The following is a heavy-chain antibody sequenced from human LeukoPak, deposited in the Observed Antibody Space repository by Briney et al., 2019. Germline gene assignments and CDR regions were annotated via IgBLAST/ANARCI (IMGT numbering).Heavy chain of an antibody. CDR1: GYTFTGYY. CDR3: ARVRASDILTLLRYYYYGMDV. Sequence: ASVKVSCKASGYTFTGYYMHWVRQAPGQGLEWMGWINPNSGGTNYAQKFQGWVTMTRDTSISTAYMELSSLRSEDTAVYYCARVRASDILTLLRYYYYGMDVWGQGTTVTVSS. V-gene: IGHV1-2*04. J-gene: IGHJ6*02. CDR2: INPNSGGT. D-gene: IGHD3-9*01.